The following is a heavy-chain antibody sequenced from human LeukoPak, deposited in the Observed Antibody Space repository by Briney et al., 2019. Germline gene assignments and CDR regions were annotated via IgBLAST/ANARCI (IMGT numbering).Heavy chain of an antibody. J-gene: IGHJ4*02. Sequence: SETLSLTCTVSAGSISGYYWSWIRQPPAKGLEWIGEINHSGSTNYNPSLKSRVTISADTSKDQFSLKLSSVTAADTAVYYCAAFPEAAAPGYDYWGQGTLVTVSS. CDR2: INHSGST. D-gene: IGHD6-13*01. CDR3: AAFPEAAAPGYDY. V-gene: IGHV4-34*01. CDR1: AGSISGYY.